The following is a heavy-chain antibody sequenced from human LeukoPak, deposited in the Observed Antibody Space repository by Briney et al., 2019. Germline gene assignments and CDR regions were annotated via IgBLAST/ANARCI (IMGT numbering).Heavy chain of an antibody. CDR3: ARGGSCSGATCYSPLYYHFYYMDV. J-gene: IGHJ6*03. CDR1: GFTVSNYA. Sequence: GGSLRLSCEGSGFTVSNYAMNWVRQAPGEGLAWVSSISSSSSYMYYADSVKGRFTISRDNAKNSLYLEMNSLRAEDTGVYFCARGGSCSGATCYSPLYYHFYYMDVWGKGTTVTVSS. CDR2: ISSSSSYM. D-gene: IGHD2-15*01. V-gene: IGHV3-21*06.